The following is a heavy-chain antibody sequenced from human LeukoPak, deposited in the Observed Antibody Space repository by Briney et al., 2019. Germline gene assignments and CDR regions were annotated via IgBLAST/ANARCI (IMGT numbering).Heavy chain of an antibody. CDR2: ISGSGGST. CDR1: GFTFSSYA. V-gene: IGHV3-23*01. D-gene: IGHD3-3*01. CDR3: VYDFWSGYYMDY. Sequence: GGSLRLSCAASGFTFSSYAMSWVRQAPGKGLEWVSAISGSGGSTYYADSVKGRFTISRDNSKSTLYLQMNSLRAEDTAVYYCVYDFWSGYYMDYWGQGTLVTVSS. J-gene: IGHJ4*02.